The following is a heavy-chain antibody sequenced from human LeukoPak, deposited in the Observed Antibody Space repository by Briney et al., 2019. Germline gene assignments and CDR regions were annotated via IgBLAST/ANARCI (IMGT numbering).Heavy chain of an antibody. V-gene: IGHV1-2*02. CDR1: GYTFTGYY. D-gene: IGHD6-13*01. CDR3: ARGFSSWYLSPYYLEY. J-gene: IGHJ4*02. CDR2: INPNSGGT. Sequence: ASVKVSCKASGYTFTGYYMHWVRQVPGQALEWMRWINPNSGGTNYAQKFQGRVTMTRDTSITTAYMELSRLRSDGTAVYYCARGFSSWYLSPYYLEYCGQGTPVTVSS.